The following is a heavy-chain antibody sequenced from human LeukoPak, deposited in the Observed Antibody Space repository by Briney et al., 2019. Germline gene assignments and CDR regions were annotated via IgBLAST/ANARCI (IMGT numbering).Heavy chain of an antibody. Sequence: PSETLSLTCTVSGYSISSTYCWGWIRQPPGKGLEWVAVISYDGSNKYYADSVKGRFTISRDNSKNTLYLQMNSLRAEDTAVYYCARDELGGSYYFDYWGQGTLVTVSS. CDR3: ARDELGGSYYFDY. CDR1: GYSISSTYC. D-gene: IGHD1-26*01. V-gene: IGHV3-30-3*01. CDR2: ISYDGSNK. J-gene: IGHJ4*02.